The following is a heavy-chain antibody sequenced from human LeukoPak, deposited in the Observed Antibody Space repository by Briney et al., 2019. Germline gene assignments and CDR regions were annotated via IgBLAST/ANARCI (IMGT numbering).Heavy chain of an antibody. V-gene: IGHV5-51*01. J-gene: IGHJ5*02. CDR1: GYSFTSYW. CDR3: ARHGAVGTTVTVNWFDP. D-gene: IGHD4-17*01. CDR2: IYPGDSDT. Sequence: GESLKISCKGSGYSFTSYWIGWVRQMPGKGLEWMGIIYPGDSDTRYSPSFRGQVTISADKSISTAYLQWSSLKASDTAMYYCARHGAVGTTVTVNWFDPWGQGTLVTVSS.